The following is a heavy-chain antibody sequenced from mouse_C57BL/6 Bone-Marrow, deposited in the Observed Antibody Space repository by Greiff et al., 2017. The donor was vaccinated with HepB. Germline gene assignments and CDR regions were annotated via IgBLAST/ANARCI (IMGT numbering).Heavy chain of an antibody. V-gene: IGHV1-82*01. Sequence: VQLMESGPELVKPGASVKISCKASGYAFSSSWMNWVKQRPGKGLEWIGRIYPGDGDTNYNGKFKGKATLTADKSSSTAYMQLSSLTSEDSAVYFCCPNWAWFAYWGQGTLVTVSA. CDR1: GYAFSSSW. J-gene: IGHJ3*01. CDR3: CPNWAWFAY. D-gene: IGHD4-1*01. CDR2: IYPGDGDT.